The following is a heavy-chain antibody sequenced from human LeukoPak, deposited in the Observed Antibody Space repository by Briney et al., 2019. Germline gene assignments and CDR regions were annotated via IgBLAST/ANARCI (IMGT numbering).Heavy chain of an antibody. CDR3: AELGITMIGGV. J-gene: IGHJ6*04. CDR2: ISSSGSTI. V-gene: IGHV3-48*03. Sequence: GGSLRLSCAASGFASSSYAMNWVRQAPGKGLEWVSYISSSGSTIYYADSVKGRFTISRDNAKNSLYLQMNSLRAEDTAVYYCAELGITMIGGVWGKGTTVTISS. D-gene: IGHD3-10*02. CDR1: GFASSSYA.